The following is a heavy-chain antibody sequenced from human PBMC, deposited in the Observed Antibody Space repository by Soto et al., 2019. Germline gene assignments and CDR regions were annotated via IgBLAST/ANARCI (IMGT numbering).Heavy chain of an antibody. CDR3: VQTTGWPGFDF. CDR2: IYGGGTT. D-gene: IGHD6-19*01. J-gene: IGHJ4*02. Sequence: EVQLVESGGGLIQPGGSLRLSCAASGFACSSKYMTWVRHAPGKGLEWVSVIYGGGTTYYADSVKGRFTISRDTSKNTLYLQMNSLRAEDTAVYYCVQTTGWPGFDFWGQGTLVTVSS. V-gene: IGHV3-53*01. CDR1: GFACSSKY.